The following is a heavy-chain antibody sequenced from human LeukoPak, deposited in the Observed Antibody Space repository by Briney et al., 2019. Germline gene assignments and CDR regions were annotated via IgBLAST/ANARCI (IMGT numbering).Heavy chain of an antibody. CDR2: ISGSGGST. V-gene: IGHV3-23*01. CDR1: GFTFSSYA. CDR3: ARAGGYSYGSDY. D-gene: IGHD5-18*01. J-gene: IGHJ4*02. Sequence: GGSLRLSCAASGFTFSSYAMSWVRQAPGKGLEWVSAISGSGGSTYYADSVKGRFTISRDNSKNTLYLQMNSLRAEDTAVYYCARAGGYSYGSDYWGQGTLVTVSS.